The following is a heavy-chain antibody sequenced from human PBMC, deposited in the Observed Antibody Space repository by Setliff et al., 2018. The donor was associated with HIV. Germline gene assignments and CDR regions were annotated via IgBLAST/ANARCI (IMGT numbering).Heavy chain of an antibody. D-gene: IGHD6-19*01. J-gene: IGHJ4*01. Sequence: ASVKVSCKASGYTFTSYPMHWVRQAPGQGLEWMGVINTSGGSAGYAEKFRGRATMTRDTSTSTVYMDLRNLRSEDTAVYYCARNQGDSSGWYAGDYWGHGTLVTVSS. CDR3: ARNQGDSSGWYAGDY. CDR2: INTSGGSA. V-gene: IGHV1-46*01. CDR1: GYTFTSYP.